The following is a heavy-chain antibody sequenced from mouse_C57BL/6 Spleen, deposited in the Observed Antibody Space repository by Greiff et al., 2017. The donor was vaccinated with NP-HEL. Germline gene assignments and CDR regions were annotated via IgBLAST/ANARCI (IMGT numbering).Heavy chain of an antibody. Sequence: VQRVESGAELVKPGASVKISCKASGYAFSSYWMNWVKQRPGKGLEWIGQIYPGDGDTNYNGKFKGKATLTADKSSSTAYMQLSSLTSEDSAVYFCARSTLGRGFDYWGQGTTLTVSS. CDR2: IYPGDGDT. V-gene: IGHV1-80*01. D-gene: IGHD4-1*01. CDR3: ARSTLGRGFDY. CDR1: GYAFSSYW. J-gene: IGHJ2*01.